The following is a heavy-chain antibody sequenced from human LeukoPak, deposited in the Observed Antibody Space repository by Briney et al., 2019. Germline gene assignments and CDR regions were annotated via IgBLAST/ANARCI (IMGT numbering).Heavy chain of an antibody. D-gene: IGHD3-22*01. CDR1: GFTFSNAW. CDR3: TTGGADYDSSAPAY. V-gene: IGHV3-15*01. Sequence: PGGSLRLSCAASGFTFSNAWMSWVRQAPGKGLEWVGRIKSKTDGGTTDYAAPVKGRFTISRDDSKNTLYLQMNSLKTEDTAVYFCTTGGADYDSSAPAYWGQGTLVTVSS. CDR2: IKSKTDGGTT. J-gene: IGHJ4*02.